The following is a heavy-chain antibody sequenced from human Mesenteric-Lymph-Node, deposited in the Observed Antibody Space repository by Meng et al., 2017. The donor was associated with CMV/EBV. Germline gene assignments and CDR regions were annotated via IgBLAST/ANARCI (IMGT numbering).Heavy chain of an antibody. J-gene: IGHJ4*02. D-gene: IGHD1-26*01. Sequence: SETLSLTCTVSGGSISSNSYYWGWIRQPPGKDLEWIGTFYYSGYTYYNPSLKSRVTFSLDTSKSQFSLRLTSVTAADTAFYYCVNIKPTVGHTLGLVVDQWGQGTLVTVSS. CDR2: FYYSGYT. CDR1: GGSISSNSYY. CDR3: VNIKPTVGHTLGLVVDQ. V-gene: IGHV4-39*07.